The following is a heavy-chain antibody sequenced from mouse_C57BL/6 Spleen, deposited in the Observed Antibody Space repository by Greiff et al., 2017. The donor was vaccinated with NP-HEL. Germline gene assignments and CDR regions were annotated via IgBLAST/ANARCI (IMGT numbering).Heavy chain of an antibody. D-gene: IGHD1-1*01. J-gene: IGHJ2*01. V-gene: IGHV1-26*01. Sequence: VQLQQSGPELVKPGASVKISCKASGYTFTDYYMNWVKQSHGKSLEWIGDINPNNGGTSYNQKFKGKATLTVDKSSSTAYMELRSLTSEDSAVYYCARREDYYGFYYFGDWGQGATLAVSS. CDR1: GYTFTDYY. CDR3: ARREDYYGFYYFGD. CDR2: INPNNGGT.